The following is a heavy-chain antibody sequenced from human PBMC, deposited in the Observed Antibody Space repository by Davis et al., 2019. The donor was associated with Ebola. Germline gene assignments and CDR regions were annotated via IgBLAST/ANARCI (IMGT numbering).Heavy chain of an antibody. CDR1: GFTFGDYA. CDR3: LGRSFDY. CDR2: ISGSGGST. Sequence: GGSLRLSCTASGFTFGDYAMSWVRQAPGKGLEWVSGISGSGGSTFYADSVKGRFTISRDSSKNTLYLQMNSLRADDTAMYYCLGRSFDYWGQGTLVTVSS. J-gene: IGHJ4*02. V-gene: IGHV3-23*01.